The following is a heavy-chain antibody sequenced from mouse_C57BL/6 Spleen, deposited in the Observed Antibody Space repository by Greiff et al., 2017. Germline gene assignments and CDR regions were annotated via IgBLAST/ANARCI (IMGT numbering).Heavy chain of an antibody. Sequence: VQLQQSGPELVKPGASVKISCKASGYAFSSSWMHWVKQRPGKGLEWIGRIYPGDGDTNYNGKFKGKATLTADKSSSTAYMQLSSLTSEDSAVYFCAEDGYYAMDYWGQGASVTVSS. J-gene: IGHJ4*01. CDR3: AEDGYYAMDY. D-gene: IGHD2-3*01. CDR2: IYPGDGDT. CDR1: GYAFSSSW. V-gene: IGHV1-82*01.